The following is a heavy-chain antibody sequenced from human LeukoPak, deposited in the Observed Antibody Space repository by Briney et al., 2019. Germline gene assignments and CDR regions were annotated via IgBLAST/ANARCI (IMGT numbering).Heavy chain of an antibody. J-gene: IGHJ6*03. CDR2: ISYDGSNK. Sequence: GGSLRLSCAASGFTFSSYAMHWVRQAPGKGLEWVAVISYDGSNKYYADSVKGRFTISRDNSKNTLYLQMNSLRAEDTAVYYCARVSATVTTEPDYYYYMDVWGKGTTVTVS. D-gene: IGHD4-17*01. V-gene: IGHV3-30*01. CDR3: ARVSATVTTEPDYYYYMDV. CDR1: GFTFSSYA.